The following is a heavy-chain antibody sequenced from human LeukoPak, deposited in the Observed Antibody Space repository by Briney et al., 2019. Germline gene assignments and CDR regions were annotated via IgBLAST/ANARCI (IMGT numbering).Heavy chain of an antibody. V-gene: IGHV3-23*01. CDR2: ISGSGGST. D-gene: IGHD1-14*01. CDR3: ARDSGENQNIDY. Sequence: GGSLRPSCAASGFTFSSYAMSWVRQAPGKGLEWVSAISGSGGSTYYADSVKGRFTISRDNSKNTLYLQMNSLRAEDTAVYYCARDSGENQNIDYWGQGTLVTVSS. J-gene: IGHJ4*02. CDR1: GFTFSSYA.